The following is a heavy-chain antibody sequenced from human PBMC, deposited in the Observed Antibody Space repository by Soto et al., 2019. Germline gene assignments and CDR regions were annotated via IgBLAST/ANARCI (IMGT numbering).Heavy chain of an antibody. CDR1: GGSIIRSNW. V-gene: IGHV4-4*02. Sequence: QVQLQESGPRLVKPSGTLSLTCAVSGGSIIRSNWWNWVRQPPGKELEWIGDIYHSGTTDYNPSLKSRVIISVDKSKNQFSLRLTSVTAADTALYYRASRDPYGDYAHAFDIWGRGIMVTVSS. CDR2: IYHSGTT. CDR3: ASRDPYGDYAHAFDI. J-gene: IGHJ3*02. D-gene: IGHD4-17*01.